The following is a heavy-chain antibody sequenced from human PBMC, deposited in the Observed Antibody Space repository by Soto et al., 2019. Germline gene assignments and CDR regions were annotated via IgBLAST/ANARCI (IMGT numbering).Heavy chain of an antibody. CDR3: ARGQRRNFDA. Sequence: QVRLVQSGAEMKMPGASVKVSCQASGYKFTSNGISWMRQAPEQGHEWMGWISTSKGNTNYAQKFQGRVTLTTDTSTSTAYMELRSLSYDDTGDYYCARGQRRNFDACGQGNLVNVSS. CDR1: GYKFTSNG. CDR2: ISTSKGNT. J-gene: IGHJ4*02. V-gene: IGHV1-18*01.